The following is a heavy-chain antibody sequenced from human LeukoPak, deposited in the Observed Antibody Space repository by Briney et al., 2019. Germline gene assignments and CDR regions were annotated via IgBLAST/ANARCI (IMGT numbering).Heavy chain of an antibody. CDR3: ARGNGYSGWFDP. Sequence: SETLSLTCTVSGGSISSGRYCWSWIRQPAGKGLEWIGHIHTSGSTNYNPSLKSRLTISVDTSKNQFSLKLSSVTAADTAVYYCARGNGYSGWFDPWGQGTLVTVSS. J-gene: IGHJ5*02. CDR2: IHTSGST. CDR1: GGSISSGRYC. D-gene: IGHD5-24*01. V-gene: IGHV4-61*09.